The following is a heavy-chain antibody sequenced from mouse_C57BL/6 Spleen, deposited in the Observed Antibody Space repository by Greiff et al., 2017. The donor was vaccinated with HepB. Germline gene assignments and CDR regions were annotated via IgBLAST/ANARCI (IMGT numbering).Heavy chain of an antibody. Sequence: EVKLVESGGGLVKPGGSLKLSCAASGFTFSDYGMHWVRQAPEKGLEWVAYISSGSSTIYYADTVKGRFTISRDNAKHTLFLQMTSLRSEDTAMYYCAEGSWFAYWGQGTLVTVSA. V-gene: IGHV5-17*01. J-gene: IGHJ3*01. CDR3: AEGSWFAY. CDR2: ISSGSSTI. CDR1: GFTFSDYG.